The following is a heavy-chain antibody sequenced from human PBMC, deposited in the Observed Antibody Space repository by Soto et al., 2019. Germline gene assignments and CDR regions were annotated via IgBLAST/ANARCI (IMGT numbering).Heavy chain of an antibody. J-gene: IGHJ5*02. V-gene: IGHV3-11*01. D-gene: IGHD6-13*01. CDR1: GFIFSHDY. CDR3: ARAASSNWYAWALNWFDP. CDR2: ISSRGSTI. Sequence: GGSLILSCAASGFIFSHDYMSWIRQAPGKGLEWVSYISSRGSTIYYADSVKGRFTISRDNAKNSLYLQMNSLRAEDTAVYYCARAASSNWYAWALNWFDPWGQGTLVXVSS.